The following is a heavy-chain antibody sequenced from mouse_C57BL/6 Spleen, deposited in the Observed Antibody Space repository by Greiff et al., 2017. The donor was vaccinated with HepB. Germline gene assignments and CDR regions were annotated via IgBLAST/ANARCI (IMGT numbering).Heavy chain of an antibody. CDR1: GYAFSSSW. V-gene: IGHV1-82*01. CDR3: ALTGTNYFDY. Sequence: QVQLKESGPELVKPGASVKISCKASGYAFSSSWMNWVKQRPGKGLEWIGRIYPGDGDTNYNGKFKGKATLTADKSSSTAYMQLSSLTSEDSAVYFCALTGTNYFDYWGQGTTLTVSS. J-gene: IGHJ2*01. CDR2: IYPGDGDT. D-gene: IGHD4-1*01.